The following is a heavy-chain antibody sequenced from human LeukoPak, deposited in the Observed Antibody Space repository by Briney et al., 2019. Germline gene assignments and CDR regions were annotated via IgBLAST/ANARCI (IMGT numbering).Heavy chain of an antibody. Sequence: GESLLISCKDSGYSFTSYWIGWVRQMPGKGLEWMGIIYPGESDTRYSPSFQGQVTISADKSINTAYLQWSSLKASDTAIYYCARRGEAMDPFDYWAREPWSPSPQ. CDR1: GYSFTSYW. V-gene: IGHV5-51*01. CDR3: ARRGEAMDPFDY. CDR2: IYPGESDT. J-gene: IGHJ4*02. D-gene: IGHD5-18*01.